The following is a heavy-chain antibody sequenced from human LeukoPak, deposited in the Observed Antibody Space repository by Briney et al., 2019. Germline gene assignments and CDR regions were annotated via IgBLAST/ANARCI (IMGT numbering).Heavy chain of an antibody. J-gene: IGHJ4*02. D-gene: IGHD3-22*01. CDR3: ARGPAAYYDSSGYD. CDR1: GGSISSSSYY. CDR2: IYYSGST. Sequence: SETLSLTCTVSGGSISSSSYYWGWIRQPPGKGLEWIGSIYYSGSTYYNPSLKSRVTISVDTSKNQFSLKLSSVTAADTAVYYCARGPAAYYDSSGYDWGQGTLVTVSS. V-gene: IGHV4-39*07.